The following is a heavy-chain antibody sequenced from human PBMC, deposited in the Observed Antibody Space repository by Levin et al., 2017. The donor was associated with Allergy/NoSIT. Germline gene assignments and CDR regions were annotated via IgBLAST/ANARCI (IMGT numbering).Heavy chain of an antibody. J-gene: IGHJ6*02. CDR1: GFIFADSY. Sequence: GESLKISCKASGFIFADSYIHWVRQTPGQGLEWMGWVYPKSGGTTYAQKFQGWVTMTRDMSITTAYMELNRLSSDDTAIYYCVRSAVKKWDLPTSLGMDVWGQGTTVAVSS. V-gene: IGHV1-2*04. CDR3: VRSAVKKWDLPTSLGMDV. D-gene: IGHD1-26*01. CDR2: VYPKSGGT.